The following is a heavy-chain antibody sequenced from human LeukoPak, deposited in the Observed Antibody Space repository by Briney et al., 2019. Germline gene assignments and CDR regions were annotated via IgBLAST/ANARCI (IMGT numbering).Heavy chain of an antibody. J-gene: IGHJ6*04. D-gene: IGHD2-2*01. Sequence: QSGGSLRLSCAASGFTFSSYERNWLRKAPGKGLEWVSYISSSGSTIYYADSVKGRFTIYRDNAKNSLYLQMNSLRAEDTAVYYCARADCSSTSCFPNYYYYGMDVWGKGTTVTVSS. CDR2: ISSSGSTI. CDR1: GFTFSSYE. CDR3: ARADCSSTSCFPNYYYYGMDV. V-gene: IGHV3-48*03.